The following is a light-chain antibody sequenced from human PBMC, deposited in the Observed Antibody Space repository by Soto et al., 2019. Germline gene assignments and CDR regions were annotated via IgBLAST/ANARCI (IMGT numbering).Light chain of an antibody. V-gene: IGLV2-14*01. CDR3: NSYTTGTTGV. Sequence: QSALTQPASVSGSPGQSITISCTGTTSDVSRYNYVSWHQQHPGKAPKLLIFDISNRPSGVSDRFSGSKSGNTASLTISGLQAEDEADYYCNSYTTGTTGVFGGGTKLTVL. CDR2: DIS. CDR1: TSDVSRYNY. J-gene: IGLJ3*02.